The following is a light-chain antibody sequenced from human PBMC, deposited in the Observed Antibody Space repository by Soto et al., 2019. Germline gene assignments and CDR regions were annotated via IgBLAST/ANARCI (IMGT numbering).Light chain of an antibody. J-gene: IGKJ4*01. CDR3: QQYNSYLVT. CDR1: QSISSW. Sequence: DIQMTQSPSTLSASVGDRVTITCRASQSISSWLAWYQQKLGKAPKLLIYDASRLETGVPSRFSGSGSGTEFTLTISSLQPDDFATYYCQQYNSYLVTFGGGTKVEIK. CDR2: DAS. V-gene: IGKV1-5*01.